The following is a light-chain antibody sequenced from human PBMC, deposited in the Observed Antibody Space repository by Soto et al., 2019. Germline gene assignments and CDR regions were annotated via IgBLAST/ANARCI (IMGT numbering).Light chain of an antibody. V-gene: IGKV3-15*01. CDR2: DAS. Sequence: EIVMTQSPATLSVSPGERATLSCRASQSVSSSLAWYQQKPGQAPRLLIFDASTRATGVPARFSGSGSGTEFTLTISSLQSEDFAVYFCQHYNNWPLTFGGGTKVEIK. J-gene: IGKJ4*01. CDR3: QHYNNWPLT. CDR1: QSVSSS.